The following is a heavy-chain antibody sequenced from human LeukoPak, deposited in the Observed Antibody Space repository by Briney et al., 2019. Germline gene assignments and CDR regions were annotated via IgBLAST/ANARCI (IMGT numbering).Heavy chain of an antibody. D-gene: IGHD1-26*01. CDR2: IIPIFGTA. CDR1: GYTFTGYY. CDR3: ARGVASYPLGAQTLYYYYYMDV. V-gene: IGHV1-69*06. J-gene: IGHJ6*03. Sequence: GASVKVSCKASGYTFTGYYMHWVRQAPGQGLEWMGGIIPIFGTANYAQKFQGRVTITADKSTSTAYMELSSLRSEDTAVYYCARGVASYPLGAQTLYYYYYMDVWGKGTTVTVSS.